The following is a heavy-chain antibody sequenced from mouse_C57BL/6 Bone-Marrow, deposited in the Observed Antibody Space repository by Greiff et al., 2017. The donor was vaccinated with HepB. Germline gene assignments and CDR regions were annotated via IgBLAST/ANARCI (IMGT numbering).Heavy chain of an antibody. J-gene: IGHJ4*01. CDR2: LWRGGST. D-gene: IGHD2-2*01. Sequence: QVQLQQSGPGLVQPSQSLSITCTVSGFSLTSYGVHWVRQSPGKGLEWLGVLWRGGSTDYNAAFMSRLSITKDNSKSQVFFKMNSLQADDTAIYYCAKRGWLRRGGGYYYAMDYWGQGTSVTVSS. CDR3: AKRGWLRRGGGYYYAMDY. V-gene: IGHV2-5*01. CDR1: GFSLTSYG.